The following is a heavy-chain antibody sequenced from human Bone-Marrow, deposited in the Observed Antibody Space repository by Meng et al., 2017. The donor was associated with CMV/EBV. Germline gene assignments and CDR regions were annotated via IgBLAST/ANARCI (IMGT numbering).Heavy chain of an antibody. V-gene: IGHV3-30-3*01. CDR2: ISYDGGTK. Sequence: GGSLRLSCAASRFIFSNYAMHWVRQAPGKGLEWVAVISYDGGTKYYADSVKGRFTISRDNSKNTLYLQMNSLRPDDTAVYYCVREGTSPRTFDYWGQGALVTVSS. CDR1: RFIFSNYA. CDR3: VREGTSPRTFDY. J-gene: IGHJ4*02. D-gene: IGHD1-7*01.